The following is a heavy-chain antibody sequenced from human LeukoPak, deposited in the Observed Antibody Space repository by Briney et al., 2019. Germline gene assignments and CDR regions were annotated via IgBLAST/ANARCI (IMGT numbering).Heavy chain of an antibody. CDR1: VYTFTSDY. V-gene: IGHV1-46*01. CDR3: ARVASSGNDAFDI. J-gene: IGHJ3*02. Sequence: ASLKVSCKASVYTFTSDYIHSVRHAPGQRLECMGIISPSGGSTSYAQKLQGRVTMTRDTSTSTVYMELCSLRSEDTAVYYCARVASSGNDAFDIWGQGTMVTVSS. D-gene: IGHD3-10*01. CDR2: ISPSGGST.